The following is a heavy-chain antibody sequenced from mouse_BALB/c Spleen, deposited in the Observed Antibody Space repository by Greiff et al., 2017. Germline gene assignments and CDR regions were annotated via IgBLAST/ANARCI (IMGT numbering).Heavy chain of an antibody. J-gene: IGHJ4*01. V-gene: IGHV5-17*02. CDR2: ISSGSSTI. CDR3: ARSRDGPYAMDY. CDR1: GFTFSSFG. Sequence: EVQRVESGGGLVQPGGSRKLSCAASGFTFSSFGMHWVRQAPEKGLEWVAYISSGSSTIYYADTVKGRFTISRDNPKNTLFLQMTSLRSEDTAMYYCARSRDGPYAMDYWGQGTSVTVSS. D-gene: IGHD2-3*01.